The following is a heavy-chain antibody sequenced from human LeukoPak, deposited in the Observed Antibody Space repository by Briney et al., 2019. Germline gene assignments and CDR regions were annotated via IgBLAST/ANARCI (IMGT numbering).Heavy chain of an antibody. V-gene: IGHV3-66*01. D-gene: IGHD6-6*01. CDR3: ARASIAAGYYFDY. Sequence: GGSLRLSCAASGFTVSTNYMSWDRQAPGKGLEWVSVIYSGGSTYYADSVKGRFTISRDNSKNTLYLQMNSLRAEDTAVYYCARASIAAGYYFDYWGQGTLVTVSS. J-gene: IGHJ4*02. CDR2: IYSGGST. CDR1: GFTVSTNY.